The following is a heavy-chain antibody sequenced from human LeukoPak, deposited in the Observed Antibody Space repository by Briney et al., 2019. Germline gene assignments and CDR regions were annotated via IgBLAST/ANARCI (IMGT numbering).Heavy chain of an antibody. CDR3: ARGRAYYDSSGIDY. CDR1: GYTFTGYY. J-gene: IGHJ4*02. V-gene: IGHV1-2*02. CDR2: INSNSGVT. Sequence: ASVKVSCKASGYTFTGYYLHWVRQAPGQGLEWVAWINSNSGVTSYAQSFQGRVTLTRDTSTSTAYLEVTRLRSDDTAVYYCARGRAYYDSSGIDYWGQGTLVTVSP. D-gene: IGHD3-22*01.